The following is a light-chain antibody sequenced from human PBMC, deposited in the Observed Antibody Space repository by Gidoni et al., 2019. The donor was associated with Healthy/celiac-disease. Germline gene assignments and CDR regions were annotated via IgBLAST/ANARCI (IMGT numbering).Light chain of an antibody. CDR3: QQSYSTPRVYT. CDR2: AAS. V-gene: IGKV1-39*01. Sequence: DIQMTQSPSSLSASVGDRVTITCRASQSISSYLNWYQQNPGKAPKLLIYAASSLQSGVPSRFSGSGSGTDFTLTISSLQPEDFATYYCQQSYSTPRVYTFXQXTKLEIK. CDR1: QSISSY. J-gene: IGKJ2*01.